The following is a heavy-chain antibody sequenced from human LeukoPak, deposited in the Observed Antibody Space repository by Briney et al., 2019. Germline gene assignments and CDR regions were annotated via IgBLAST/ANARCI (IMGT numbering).Heavy chain of an antibody. CDR3: ARDYSSSAIRNYYYYYYMDV. J-gene: IGHJ6*03. CDR2: IYTSGST. CDR1: GGSISSYY. V-gene: IGHV4-4*07. D-gene: IGHD6-13*01. Sequence: PSETLSLTCTVSGGSISSYYSSWIRQPAGKGLEWIGRIYTSGSTNYNPSLKSRVTMSVDTSKNQFSLKLSSVTAADTAVYYCARDYSSSAIRNYYYYYYMDVWGKGTTVTVSS.